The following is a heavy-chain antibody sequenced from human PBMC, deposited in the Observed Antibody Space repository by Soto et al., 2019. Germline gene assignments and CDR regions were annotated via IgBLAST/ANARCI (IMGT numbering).Heavy chain of an antibody. CDR3: ARVGHINWFDP. Sequence: PSETLSLTCTVSGGSIRSYYWSWIRQPPGKGLEWIGYIYYSGSTNYNPSLKSRVTISVDTSKNQFSLKLSSVTAADTAVYYCARVGHINWFDPWGQGTLVTVSS. CDR2: IYYSGST. V-gene: IGHV4-59*08. D-gene: IGHD2-21*01. CDR1: GGSIRSYY. J-gene: IGHJ5*02.